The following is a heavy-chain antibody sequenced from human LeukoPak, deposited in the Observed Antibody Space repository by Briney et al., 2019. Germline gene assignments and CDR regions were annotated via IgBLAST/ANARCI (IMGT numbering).Heavy chain of an antibody. V-gene: IGHV3-30*18. CDR2: ISYDGSN. Sequence: GRSLRLSCAASGFTFSSYGMHWVRQAPRKGLEWVADISYDGSNNYADSVKGRFTISRDKSKNTLYLQMKSLRAEDTAVYYCAKERGETVARTVYFQHWGQGTLVTVSS. J-gene: IGHJ1*01. CDR3: AKERGETVARTVYFQH. CDR1: GFTFSSYG. D-gene: IGHD6-19*01.